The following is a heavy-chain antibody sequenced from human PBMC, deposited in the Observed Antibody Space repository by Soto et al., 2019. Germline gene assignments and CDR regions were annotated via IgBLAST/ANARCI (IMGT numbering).Heavy chain of an antibody. D-gene: IGHD2-2*01. V-gene: IGHV3-7*01. Sequence: GGSLRLSCAASGFTFSSYWMSWVRQAPGKGLEWVANIKQDGSEKYYVDSVKGRFTISRDNAKNSLYLQMNSLRAEDTAVYYCARGGGYCSSTSCYEDYWGQGTLVTVSS. CDR3: ARGGGYCSSTSCYEDY. CDR2: IKQDGSEK. J-gene: IGHJ4*02. CDR1: GFTFSSYW.